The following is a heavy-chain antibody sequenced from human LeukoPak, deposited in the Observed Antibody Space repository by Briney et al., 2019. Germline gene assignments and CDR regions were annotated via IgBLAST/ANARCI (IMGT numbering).Heavy chain of an antibody. V-gene: IGHV3-30*02. CDR2: IRYDGSNK. D-gene: IGHD2-2*01. CDR1: GFTFSSYG. Sequence: GGSLRLSCAASGFTFSSYGMHWVRQAPGKGLEWVAFIRYDGSNKYYADSVKGRFTISRDNSKNTLYLQMNSLRAEDTAVYYCARDYWSTSCYDYWGQGTLVTVSS. CDR3: ARDYWSTSCYDY. J-gene: IGHJ4*02.